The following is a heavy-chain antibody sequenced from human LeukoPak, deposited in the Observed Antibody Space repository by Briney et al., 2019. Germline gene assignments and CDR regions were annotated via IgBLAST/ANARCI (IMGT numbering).Heavy chain of an antibody. J-gene: IGHJ1*01. CDR2: IYYSGST. V-gene: IGHV4-59*01. CDR1: GGSISSYY. D-gene: IGHD3-3*01. CDR3: ARSHYDFWSGYPEYFQH. Sequence: TSETLSLTCTVSGGSISSYYGSWLRQPPGKGLEWIGYIYYSGSTNYNPSLKSRVTISVDTSKNQFSLKLSSVTAADTAVYYCARSHYDFWSGYPEYFQHWGQGTLVTVSS.